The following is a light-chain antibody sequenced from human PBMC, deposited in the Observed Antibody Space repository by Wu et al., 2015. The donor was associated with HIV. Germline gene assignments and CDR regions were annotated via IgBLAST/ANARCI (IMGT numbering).Light chain of an antibody. J-gene: IGKJ2*03. CDR1: QSVSRF. CDR3: QQWSS. CDR2: GGS. V-gene: IGKV3-11*01. Sequence: EIVLTQSPATLSLSPGERATLSCRASQSVSRFLAWYQHKPGQAPRVVIYGGSTRAAGIPARFSGSWSGTQFTLTISSLQSEDFAVYYCQQWSSFGQGTKLEIK.